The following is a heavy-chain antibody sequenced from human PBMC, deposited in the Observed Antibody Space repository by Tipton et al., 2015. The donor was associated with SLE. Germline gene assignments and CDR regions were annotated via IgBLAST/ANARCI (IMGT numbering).Heavy chain of an antibody. CDR2: INHSGST. D-gene: IGHD6-13*01. J-gene: IGHJ6*02. V-gene: IGHV4-34*01. CDR1: GGSFSGYY. CDR3: ARDIAAAGDYYGMDV. Sequence: GLVKPSETLSLTCAVYGGSFSGYYWSWIRQPPGKGLEWIGEINHSGSTNYNPSLKSRVTISVDTSKNQFSLKLSSVTAADTAVYYCARDIAAAGDYYGMDVWGQGTTVTVSS.